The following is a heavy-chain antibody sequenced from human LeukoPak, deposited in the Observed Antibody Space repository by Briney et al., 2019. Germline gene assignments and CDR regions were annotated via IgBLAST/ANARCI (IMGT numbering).Heavy chain of an antibody. CDR2: ISSSSSYI. D-gene: IGHD3-10*01. CDR3: ARTAKVRGVISNYYMDV. Sequence: GGSLRLSCAASGFTFSSYSMNWVRQAPGKGLEWVSSISSSSSYIYYADSVKGRFTISRDNAKNSLYLQMNSLRAEDTAVYYCARTAKVRGVISNYYMDVWGKGTTVTVSS. J-gene: IGHJ6*03. CDR1: GFTFSSYS. V-gene: IGHV3-21*01.